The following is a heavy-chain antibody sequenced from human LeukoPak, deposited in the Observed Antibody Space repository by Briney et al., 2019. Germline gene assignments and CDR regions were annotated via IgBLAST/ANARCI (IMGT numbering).Heavy chain of an antibody. CDR1: GFTFSTFP. CDR3: ARVGRVSIYPSYMDV. V-gene: IGHV3-30*04. J-gene: IGHJ6*03. CDR2: ISDDGRDV. D-gene: IGHD6-6*01. Sequence: GGSLRLSSEASGFTFSTFPMHWVRQTPDKGLEWVAVISDDGRDVYYADSVKGRFTISRDNSKNTLYLQMHSVSPEDTAVVYCARVGRVSIYPSYMDVWGKGTTVTVSS.